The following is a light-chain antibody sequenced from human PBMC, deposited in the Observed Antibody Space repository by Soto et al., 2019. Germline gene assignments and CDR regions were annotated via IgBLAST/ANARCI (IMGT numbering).Light chain of an antibody. CDR2: RDN. J-gene: IGLJ3*02. CDR3: QSFDNGLSGWV. Sequence: QSVLTQPPSASGTPGQRVTISCSGSSSNIGSNAVNWYQQLPGTAPKLLIYRDNQRPSGVPDRFSGSRSGTSASLAITGLQPEDEADYYCQSFDNGLSGWVFGGGTKVTVL. CDR1: SSNIGSNA. V-gene: IGLV1-44*01.